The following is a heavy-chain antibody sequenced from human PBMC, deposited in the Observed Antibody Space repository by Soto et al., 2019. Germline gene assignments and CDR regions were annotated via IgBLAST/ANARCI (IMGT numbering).Heavy chain of an antibody. J-gene: IGHJ4*02. V-gene: IGHV3-15*01. CDR1: GFMFSSAW. CDR3: VEGWNDF. D-gene: IGHD1-1*01. CDR2: IKSTKDGGAR. Sequence: ESGGDLVEPGGSLRLSCVTSGFMFSSAWMSWVRQAPGKGLEWVARIKSTKDGGARDYAAPVNGRFSISRDDSKSTVYLQMNSLRVEDTALYYCVEGWNDFWGQGTRVTVSS.